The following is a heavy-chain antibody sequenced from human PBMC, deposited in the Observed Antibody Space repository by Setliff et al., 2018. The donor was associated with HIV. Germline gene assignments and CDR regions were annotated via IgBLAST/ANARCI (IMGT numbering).Heavy chain of an antibody. V-gene: IGHV4-59*01. Sequence: SETLSLTCTVSSDSISSSYWTWIRQPPGQGLEWIGCVHHSGSTKYNASLRSRVTMSVDTSKNLFSLTLRSVTAADTAVYYCASAGPYCGDDCPYNWLTPWGQGTLVTVSS. D-gene: IGHD2-21*02. CDR2: VHHSGST. CDR3: ASAGPYCGDDCPYNWLTP. J-gene: IGHJ5*02. CDR1: SDSISSSY.